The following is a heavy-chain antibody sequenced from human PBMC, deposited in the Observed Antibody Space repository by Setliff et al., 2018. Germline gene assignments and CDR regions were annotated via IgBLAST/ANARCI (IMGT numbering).Heavy chain of an antibody. CDR1: GGSISSSSYY. CDR2: IYYSGST. V-gene: IGHV4-39*07. D-gene: IGHD3-3*01. J-gene: IGHJ4*02. CDR3: ARRTEYYNFWSGYYDY. Sequence: SETLSLTCTVSGGSISSSSYYWGWIRQPPGKGLEWIGSIYYSGSTYYNPSLKSRVTRSVDTSKNQFSLKLSSVAAADTAVYYCARRTEYYNFWSGYYDYWGQGTLVTVSS.